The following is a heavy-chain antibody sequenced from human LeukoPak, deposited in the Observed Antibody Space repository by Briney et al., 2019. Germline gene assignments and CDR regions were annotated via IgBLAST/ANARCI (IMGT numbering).Heavy chain of an antibody. Sequence: GGSLRLSCAASGFTFSSYAMSWVRQAPGKGLEWVSAISGSGGSTYYADSVMGRFTISRDNSKNTLYLQMNSLRAEDTAVYYCAKSPRGVYGDYVDYWGQGTLVTVSS. CDR1: GFTFSSYA. CDR3: AKSPRGVYGDYVDY. D-gene: IGHD4-17*01. J-gene: IGHJ4*02. CDR2: ISGSGGST. V-gene: IGHV3-23*01.